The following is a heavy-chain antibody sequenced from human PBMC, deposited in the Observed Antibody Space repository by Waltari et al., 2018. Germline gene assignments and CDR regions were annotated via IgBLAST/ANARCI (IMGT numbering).Heavy chain of an antibody. CDR1: GYTFISYD. CDR2: INPNTGAA. D-gene: IGHD1-1*01. V-gene: IGHV1-8*01. J-gene: IGHJ3*01. Sequence: QVQLVQSGAEVKKPGASVRVSCKASGYTFISYDINWVRQAPGQGLEWMGLINPNTGAARFAQNLQDRVTMTRSTSETTAYMEISDLTSHDTAVYYCARGDNWNDRLDFWGQGTKVTVSS. CDR3: ARGDNWNDRLDF.